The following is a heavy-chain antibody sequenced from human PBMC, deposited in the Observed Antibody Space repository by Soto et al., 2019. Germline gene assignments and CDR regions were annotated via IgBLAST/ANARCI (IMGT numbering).Heavy chain of an antibody. J-gene: IGHJ6*02. D-gene: IGHD4-17*01. V-gene: IGHV4-39*01. Sequence: QLQLQVSGPGLVKPSETLSLTCTVSGGSISSSSYYWGWIRQPPGKGLEWIGSIYYSGSTYYNPSLKSRVTISVDTSKNQISLKLSSVTAADTAVYYCARLNYGDYGAYGMDVWGQGTTVTVSS. CDR3: ARLNYGDYGAYGMDV. CDR1: GGSISSSSYY. CDR2: IYYSGST.